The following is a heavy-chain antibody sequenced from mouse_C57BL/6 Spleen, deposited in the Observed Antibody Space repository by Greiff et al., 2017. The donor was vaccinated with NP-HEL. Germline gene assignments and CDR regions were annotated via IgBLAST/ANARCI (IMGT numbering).Heavy chain of an antibody. Sequence: QVQLKQSGPELVKPGASVKISCKASGYAFSSSWMNWVKQRPGKGLEWIGRIYPGDGDTNYNGKFKGKATLTADKSSSTAYMQLSSLTSEDSAVYFCARGIYYGNLCAYWGQGTLVTVSA. CDR3: ARGIYYGNLCAY. CDR2: IYPGDGDT. V-gene: IGHV1-82*01. D-gene: IGHD2-1*01. J-gene: IGHJ3*01. CDR1: GYAFSSSW.